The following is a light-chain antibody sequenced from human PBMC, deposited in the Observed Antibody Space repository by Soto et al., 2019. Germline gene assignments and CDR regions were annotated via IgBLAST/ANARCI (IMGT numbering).Light chain of an antibody. J-gene: IGLJ3*02. V-gene: IGLV1-44*01. CDR2: RTD. CDR3: ATWDDILNGWV. CDR1: RSNIGSNT. Sequence: QSVLTQPPSASGAPGQRVTISCSGSRSNIGSNTVHWYQQFPGTAPKLLVYRTDHRPSGVPDRFSGSKSGTSASLAISGLQSEDEADYYCATWDDILNGWVFGGGTKLTVL.